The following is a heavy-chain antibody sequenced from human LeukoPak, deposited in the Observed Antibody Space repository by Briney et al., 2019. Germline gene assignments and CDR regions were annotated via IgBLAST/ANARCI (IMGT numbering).Heavy chain of an antibody. Sequence: GGSLRLSCEASKFTFSDYAMRWVRQAPGKGLVWVASIDGGGGDPWYANFVKGRFTVSRDNSRNTLYLQMSTLRAEDTAVYYCAARRPHYGDYVYWGLGTLVTVSS. D-gene: IGHD4-17*01. CDR2: IDGGGGDP. V-gene: IGHV3-23*01. CDR3: AARRPHYGDYVY. CDR1: KFTFSDYA. J-gene: IGHJ4*02.